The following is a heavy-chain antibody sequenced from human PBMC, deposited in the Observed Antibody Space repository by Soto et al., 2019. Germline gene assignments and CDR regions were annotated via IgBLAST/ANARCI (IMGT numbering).Heavy chain of an antibody. CDR3: RRGVDAGVDY. CDR2: MSPNSGNT. V-gene: IGHV1-8*01. CDR1: GYTFSSYD. J-gene: IGHJ4*02. D-gene: IGHD3-10*01. Sequence: QVQLVQSGAEVKKPEASVKVSCKASGYTFSSYDINWVRQATGQGLEWMGWMSPNSGNTGYAQDFQARVTMTRDTSTSTAYMRLRTLTSGDTGMYYCRRGVDAGVDYWGEGALVTVSS.